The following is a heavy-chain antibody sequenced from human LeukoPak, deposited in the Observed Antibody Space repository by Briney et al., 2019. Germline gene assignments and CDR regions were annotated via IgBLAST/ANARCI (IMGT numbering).Heavy chain of an antibody. D-gene: IGHD2-21*02. CDR3: ATALGDTNAFDI. V-gene: IGHV4-34*01. CDR2: INHSGST. Sequence: SETLSLTCAVYGGSFSGYYWSWIRQPPGKGLEWIGEINHSGSTNYNPSLKSRVTISVDTSKNQFSLKLSSVTAADTAVYYCATALGDTNAFDIWGQGTMVTVSS. J-gene: IGHJ3*02. CDR1: GGSFSGYY.